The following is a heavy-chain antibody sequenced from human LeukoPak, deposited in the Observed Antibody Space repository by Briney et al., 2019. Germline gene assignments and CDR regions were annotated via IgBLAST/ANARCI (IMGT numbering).Heavy chain of an antibody. Sequence: ASVKVSCKASGYIFSGYYMHWVRQAPGQGLEWMGWINPHSGSTNYAQKFQGGVTMTRDTSITTAYMELSSLRSDDTAVYYCARDVGEYCSSTNCYASHYWGQGTLVTVSS. V-gene: IGHV1-2*02. CDR2: INPHSGST. D-gene: IGHD2-2*01. J-gene: IGHJ4*02. CDR1: GYIFSGYY. CDR3: ARDVGEYCSSTNCYASHY.